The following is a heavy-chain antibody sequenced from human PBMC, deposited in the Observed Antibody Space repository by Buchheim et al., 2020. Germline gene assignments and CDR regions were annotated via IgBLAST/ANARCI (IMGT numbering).Heavy chain of an antibody. D-gene: IGHD4-11*01. Sequence: QVQLQESGPGLVRPSETLSLSCSVSGGSMKNNYCSWIRQSPGKGLEWIGYVFNTESTNFNPSLEGRVSISVDTSKSRFSLQLTSLTAADTAVYFCSRGYSDFSEDWGQG. V-gene: IGHV4-59*01. CDR2: VFNTEST. J-gene: IGHJ4*02. CDR1: GGSMKNNY. CDR3: SRGYSDFSED.